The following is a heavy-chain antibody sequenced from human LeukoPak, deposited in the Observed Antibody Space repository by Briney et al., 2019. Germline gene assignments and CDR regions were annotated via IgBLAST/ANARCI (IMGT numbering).Heavy chain of an antibody. Sequence: GGSLRLSCAASGFTFSSYGMHWVRQAPGKGLEWVAVIWYDGSNKYYADSVKGRFTISRDNSKNTLYLQMNSLRAEDTAVYYCASFIAAAGTSPFDYWGQGTLVTVSS. CDR1: GFTFSSYG. CDR3: ASFIAAAGTSPFDY. D-gene: IGHD6-13*01. CDR2: IWYDGSNK. J-gene: IGHJ4*02. V-gene: IGHV3-33*01.